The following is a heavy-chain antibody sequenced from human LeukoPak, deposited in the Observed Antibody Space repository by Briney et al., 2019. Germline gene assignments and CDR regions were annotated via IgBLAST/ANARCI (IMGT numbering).Heavy chain of an antibody. CDR1: GGSISSHF. CDR3: TKATQWLAFDY. J-gene: IGHJ4*02. Sequence: SETLSLTCTVSGGSISSHFWSWIRQPPGKGLEWIGNIYNSGTTNYNPSLESRVTISVDTSKNQLSLQLTSVTAADTAVYYCTKATQWLAFDYWGRGTLVTVPS. CDR2: IYNSGTT. V-gene: IGHV4-59*11. D-gene: IGHD6-19*01.